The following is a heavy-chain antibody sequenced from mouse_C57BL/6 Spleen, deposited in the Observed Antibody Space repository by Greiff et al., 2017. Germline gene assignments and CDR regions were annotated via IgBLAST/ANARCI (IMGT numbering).Heavy chain of an antibody. Sequence: EVQLVESEGGLVQPGSSMKLSCTASGFTFSDYYMAWVRQVPEKGLEWVANINYDGSSTYYLDSLKSRFIISRDNAKNILYLQMSSLKSEDTATYYCAREGAYYSNLYWYFDVWGTGTTVTVSS. D-gene: IGHD2-5*01. CDR1: GFTFSDYY. CDR3: AREGAYYSNLYWYFDV. J-gene: IGHJ1*03. CDR2: INYDGSST. V-gene: IGHV5-16*01.